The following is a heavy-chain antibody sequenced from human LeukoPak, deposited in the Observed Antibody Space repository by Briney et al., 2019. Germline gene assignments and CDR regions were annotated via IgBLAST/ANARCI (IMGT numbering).Heavy chain of an antibody. CDR1: GYIFTSYW. J-gene: IGHJ4*02. Sequence: GESLKISCKGSGYIFTSYWIGWVRQMPGKGLEWMGIIYPGDSDTRYSPSFQGQVTISADKSISTAYLQWSSLKASDTAMYYCARTTMVRGVIMGDFDYWGQGTLVTVSS. D-gene: IGHD3-10*01. CDR3: ARTTMVRGVIMGDFDY. V-gene: IGHV5-51*01. CDR2: IYPGDSDT.